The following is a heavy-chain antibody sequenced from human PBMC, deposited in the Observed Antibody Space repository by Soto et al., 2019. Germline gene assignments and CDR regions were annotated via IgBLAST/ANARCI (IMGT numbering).Heavy chain of an antibody. J-gene: IGHJ4*02. V-gene: IGHV4-31*03. CDR3: ARFQYYDFWSGSRPKNYYFDY. D-gene: IGHD3-3*01. Sequence: PSETLSLTCTVSGGSISSGGYYWSWIRQHPGKGLEWIGYIYYSGSTYYNPSLKSRVTISVDTSKNQFSLKLSSVTAADTAVYYCARFQYYDFWSGSRPKNYYFDYWGQGTLVTVSS. CDR2: IYYSGST. CDR1: GGSISSGGYY.